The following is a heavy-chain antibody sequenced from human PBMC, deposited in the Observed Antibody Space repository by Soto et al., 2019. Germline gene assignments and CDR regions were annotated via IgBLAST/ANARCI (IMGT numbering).Heavy chain of an antibody. V-gene: IGHV1-8*01. Sequence: ASVKVTFKDSGYTFTSYDINWVRQATGQGLEWMGWMNPNSGNTGYAQKFQGRVTMTRNTSISTAYMELSSLRSEDTAVYYCARVREYYYYYGMDVWGQGTTVTVS. J-gene: IGHJ6*02. CDR1: GYTFTSYD. CDR2: MNPNSGNT. CDR3: ARVREYYYYYGMDV.